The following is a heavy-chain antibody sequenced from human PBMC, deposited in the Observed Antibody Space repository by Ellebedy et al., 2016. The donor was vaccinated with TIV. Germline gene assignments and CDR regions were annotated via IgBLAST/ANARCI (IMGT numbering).Heavy chain of an antibody. D-gene: IGHD4-17*01. CDR2: IWYDGSNK. CDR3: ARDEAEDYGDYGVVYAFDI. J-gene: IGHJ3*02. CDR1: GFTFSSYG. Sequence: GESLKISCAASGFTFSSYGMHWVRQAPGKGLEWVAVIWYDGSNKYYADSVKGRFTISRDNSKNTLYLQMNSLRAEDTAVYYCARDEAEDYGDYGVVYAFDIWGQGTMVTVSS. V-gene: IGHV3-33*08.